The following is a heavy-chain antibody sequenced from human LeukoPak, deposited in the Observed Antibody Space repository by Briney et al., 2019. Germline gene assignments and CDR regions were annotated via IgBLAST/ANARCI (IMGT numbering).Heavy chain of an antibody. CDR3: ARDRDVLMVYPSGTDV. CDR1: GFTFSSYE. Sequence: GGSLRLSCAASGFTFSSYEMNWVRQAPGKGLEWVSYISSSGSTIYYADSVKGRFTISRDNAKNSLYLQMNSLRAEDTAVYYCARDRDVLMVYPSGTDVWGQGTTVTVSS. V-gene: IGHV3-48*03. CDR2: ISSSGSTI. J-gene: IGHJ6*02. D-gene: IGHD2-8*01.